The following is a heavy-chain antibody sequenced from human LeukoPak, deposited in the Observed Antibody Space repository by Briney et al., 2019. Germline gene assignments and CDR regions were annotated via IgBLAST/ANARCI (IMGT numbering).Heavy chain of an antibody. CDR3: ARGPPVVYDVLTGYYRFDY. CDR1: GGSFNGYY. J-gene: IGHJ4*02. CDR2: INDSRST. D-gene: IGHD3-9*01. V-gene: IGHV4-34*01. Sequence: SETLSLTCAVHGGSFNGYYWSWIRQPPGKGLEWIGGINDSRSTKYNPALKSRVTISVDTSKNQFSLKLNSVTAADTAVYYCARGPPVVYDVLTGYYRFDYWGQGTLVTVSS.